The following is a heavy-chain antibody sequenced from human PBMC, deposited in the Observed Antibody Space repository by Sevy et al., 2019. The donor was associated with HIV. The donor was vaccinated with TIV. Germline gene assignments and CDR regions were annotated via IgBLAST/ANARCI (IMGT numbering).Heavy chain of an antibody. V-gene: IGHV3-30*18. Sequence: GSLRLSCAASGFTFSSYGMHWVRQAPGKGLEWVAVISYDGSNKYYADSVKGRFTISRDNSKNTLYLQMNSLRAEDTAVYYCAKDRIAVAGSLRGYFDYWVQGTLVTVSS. CDR3: AKDRIAVAGSLRGYFDY. CDR1: GFTFSSYG. D-gene: IGHD6-19*01. CDR2: ISYDGSNK. J-gene: IGHJ4*02.